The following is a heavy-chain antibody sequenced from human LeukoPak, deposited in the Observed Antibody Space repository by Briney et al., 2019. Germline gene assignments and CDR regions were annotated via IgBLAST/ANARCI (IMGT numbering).Heavy chain of an antibody. CDR1: GFTFSDYA. CDR2: FKTKYHQV. J-gene: IGHJ4*02. V-gene: IGHV3-23*05. CDR3: ARSVPDYTRFDY. D-gene: IGHD4-11*01. Sequence: GGSLRLSCVASGFTFSDYAMNWVRQAPGKGLEWVSTFKTKYHQVYYAESVRGRSTISTDNSRNTVFLQMSSLRADDTALYYCARSVPDYTRFDYWGQGALVTVSS.